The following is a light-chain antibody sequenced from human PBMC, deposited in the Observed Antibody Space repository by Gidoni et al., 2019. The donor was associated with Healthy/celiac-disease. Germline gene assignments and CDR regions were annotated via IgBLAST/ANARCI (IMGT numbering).Light chain of an antibody. V-gene: IGKV1-27*01. J-gene: IGKJ4*01. CDR1: QCISNY. CDR2: AAS. Sequence: IQLTQSPSSLSASVGDRVTITCRASQCISNYLAWYQQKPGKVPKLLIYAASTLQSGVPSRFSGSGSGTDFTLTISSLQPEDVATYYCQKYNSAPLTFXGXTKVEIK. CDR3: QKYNSAPLT.